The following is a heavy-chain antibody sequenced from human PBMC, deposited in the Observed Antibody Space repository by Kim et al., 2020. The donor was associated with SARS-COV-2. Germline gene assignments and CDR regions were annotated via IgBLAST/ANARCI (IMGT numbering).Heavy chain of an antibody. D-gene: IGHD2-2*01. Sequence: GGSLRLSCAASGFAFSNYVMGWVRQTPGKGLEWVSSISGREGSTYYTDSVKGRFTISRDNSKNTLYLQMNSLRAEDTAVYYCAKGVGDLGCGGQGTLVIVSS. CDR2: ISGREGST. CDR3: AKGVGDLGC. V-gene: IGHV3-23*01. J-gene: IGHJ4*02. CDR1: GFAFSNYV.